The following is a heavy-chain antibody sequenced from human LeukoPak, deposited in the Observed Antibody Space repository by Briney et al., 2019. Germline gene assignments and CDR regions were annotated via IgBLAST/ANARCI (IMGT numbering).Heavy chain of an antibody. D-gene: IGHD1-7*01. J-gene: IGHJ4*02. CDR2: TYYRSKWYN. CDR3: ARDGPGELLLDY. Sequence: SQTLSLTCAISGDSVSSNSAAWNWISQSPSRGLEWLGRTYYRSKWYNDYGTSVKGRITINPDTSKNQFSLQLNSVTPEDTAVYYCARDGPGELLLDYWGQGTLVTVSS. V-gene: IGHV6-1*01. CDR1: GDSVSSNSAA.